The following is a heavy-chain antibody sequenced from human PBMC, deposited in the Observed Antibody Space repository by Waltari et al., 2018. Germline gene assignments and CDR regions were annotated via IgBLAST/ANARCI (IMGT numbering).Heavy chain of an antibody. CDR2: KKQDEIKV. CDR3: ARNRVGTMTTPFFY. D-gene: IGHD4-17*01. CDR1: GCTFSLYW. V-gene: IGHV3-7*01. Sequence: EVQLVESGGGLVKSGGSMRLSCEATGCTFSLYWMTWVSQAQGNERELSATKKQDEIKVYYVVAVNDRFTISKAKANNCRYLQRHSLSDGDPALYYRARNRVGTMTTPFFYWGQGTLVTVSS. J-gene: IGHJ1*01.